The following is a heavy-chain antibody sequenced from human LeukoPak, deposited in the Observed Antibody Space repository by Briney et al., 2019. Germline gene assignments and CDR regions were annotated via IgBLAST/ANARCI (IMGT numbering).Heavy chain of an antibody. J-gene: IGHJ5*02. D-gene: IGHD6-13*01. V-gene: IGHV5-51*01. CDR1: GYILTSYW. CDR3: ARALAATGNNWFAP. CDR2: IYPADSDT. Sequence: GESLKISCKGSGYILTSYWIGWVRQMPGKGLEWMGIIYPADSDTRYSPSFQGQVTISADKSISTAYLQWSSLKASDTALYYCARALAATGNNWFAPWGQGTLVTVSS.